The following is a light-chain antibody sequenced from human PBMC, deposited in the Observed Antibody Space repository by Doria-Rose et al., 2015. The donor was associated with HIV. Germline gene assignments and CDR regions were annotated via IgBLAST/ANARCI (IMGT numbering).Light chain of an antibody. V-gene: IGKV4-1*01. J-gene: IGKJ3*01. CDR3: QQYYDTPS. Sequence: DIRVTQSPESLGMSLGERATLNCKSNQSLLYTSKNYLAWYQQKPVQPPKLLIYWASTLQSVLPARFSGSGSGTDFTLTISSLEAEDVSVYYCQQYYDTPSFGPGTTVDIK. CDR2: WAS. CDR1: QSLLYTSKNY.